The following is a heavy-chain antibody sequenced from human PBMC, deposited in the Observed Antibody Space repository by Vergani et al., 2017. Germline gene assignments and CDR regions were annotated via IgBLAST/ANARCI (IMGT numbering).Heavy chain of an antibody. Sequence: EVLLVESGGGLVQPGGSLRLSCAASSFSVSSHYMTWVRQAPGKGLEWVSAINWNSETITYADSVKGRFTISRDNAKNSLSLEMKSLRPEDAALYYCVKSTTGDQDDSTDYLDYWGQGTLVTVSS. CDR1: SFSVSSHY. J-gene: IGHJ4*02. V-gene: IGHV3-9*01. D-gene: IGHD3-22*01. CDR3: VKSTTGDQDDSTDYLDY. CDR2: INWNSETI.